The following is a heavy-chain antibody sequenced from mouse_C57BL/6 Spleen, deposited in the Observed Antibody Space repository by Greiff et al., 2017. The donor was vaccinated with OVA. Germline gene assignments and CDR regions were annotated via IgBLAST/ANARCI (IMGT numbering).Heavy chain of an antibody. D-gene: IGHD4-1*01. CDR3: TSRANGDQYYFDY. CDR1: GYTFTDYE. J-gene: IGHJ2*01. Sequence: VQLQQPGAELVRPGASVTLSCKASGYTFTDYEMHWVKQTPVHGLEWIGAIDPETGGTAYNQKFKGKAILTADKSSSTAYMELRSLTSEDSAVYYCTSRANGDQYYFDYWGQGTTLTVSS. CDR2: IDPETGGT. V-gene: IGHV1-15*01.